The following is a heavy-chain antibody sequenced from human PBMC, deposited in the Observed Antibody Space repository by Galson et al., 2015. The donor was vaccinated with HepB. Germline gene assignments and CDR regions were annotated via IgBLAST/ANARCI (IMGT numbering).Heavy chain of an antibody. D-gene: IGHD6-13*01. CDR1: GYPFTCYD. Sequence: SVKVSCKASGYPFTCYDINWVRQATGQGLERRRWMNPNSCNTGYAQKFQGRVSMTSNSSKNTVYMELINLRSEDTAVYYCARGHPLAALDHWGQVTLVTVSS. J-gene: IGHJ4*02. CDR3: ARGHPLAALDH. CDR2: MNPNSCNT. V-gene: IGHV1-8*01.